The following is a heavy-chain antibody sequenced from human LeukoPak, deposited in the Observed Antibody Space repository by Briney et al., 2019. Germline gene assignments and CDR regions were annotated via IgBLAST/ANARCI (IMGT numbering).Heavy chain of an antibody. J-gene: IGHJ4*02. CDR2: ISGDGART. V-gene: IGHV3-23*01. CDR1: GFSLNNYV. Sequence: GGSLRLSCAASGFSLNNYVMSWVRQAPGKGLEWVSAISGDGARTYYADSVKGRFTISRDNSKNTLDLQMNSLRAEDTAIYYCAKTVVVITFRFDSWGQGSLVTVSS. D-gene: IGHD2-21*01. CDR3: AKTVVVITFRFDS.